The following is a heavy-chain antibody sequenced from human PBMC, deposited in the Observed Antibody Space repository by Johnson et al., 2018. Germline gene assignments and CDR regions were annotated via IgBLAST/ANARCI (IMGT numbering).Heavy chain of an antibody. CDR2: ISSSSNYI. Sequence: VQLVQSGGGLVKXGGSLRLSCAASGFTFSSYSMNWVRRAPGKGLEWVSSISSSSNYIYYADSVKGSFTIPRDNAKNSLYLQMNSRRAEDTAVYYCARAEQRQLVRNYYYYYMDVWGKGSTVTVSS. CDR3: ARAEQRQLVRNYYYYYMDV. V-gene: IGHV3-21*01. D-gene: IGHD6-13*01. J-gene: IGHJ6*03. CDR1: GFTFSSYS.